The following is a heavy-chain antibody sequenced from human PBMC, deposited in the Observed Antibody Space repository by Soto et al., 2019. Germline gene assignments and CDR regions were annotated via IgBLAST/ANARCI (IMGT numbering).Heavy chain of an antibody. CDR2: IGADNDDT. CDR3: ARDWKGAEGMDP. V-gene: IGHV1-18*01. CDR1: GYTFSTYG. D-gene: IGHD1-1*01. J-gene: IGHJ5*02. Sequence: QVQLVQSGAEVKKPGGSVKVSCKASGYTFSTYGFSWVRQAPGQGLEWMGWIGADNDDTNQAQNFQGRVTMTTDTSTTTSYMELRSLTSDDTAVDFCARDWKGAEGMDPWGQGTLVTVSS.